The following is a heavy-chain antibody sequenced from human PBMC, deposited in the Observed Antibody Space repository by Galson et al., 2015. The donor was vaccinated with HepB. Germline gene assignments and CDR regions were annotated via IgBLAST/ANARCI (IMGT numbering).Heavy chain of an antibody. Sequence: SLRLSCAASAFTFSNYAMHWVRQAPGKGLEWVAVVSYDGSNKYYAVSVQGRFAISRDNSKNTLYLQMNSLRAEDTAVYYCARDPCSTTTCPFDYWGQGTLVTVSS. CDR2: VSYDGSNK. D-gene: IGHD2-2*01. CDR1: AFTFSNYA. J-gene: IGHJ4*02. CDR3: ARDPCSTTTCPFDY. V-gene: IGHV3-30*09.